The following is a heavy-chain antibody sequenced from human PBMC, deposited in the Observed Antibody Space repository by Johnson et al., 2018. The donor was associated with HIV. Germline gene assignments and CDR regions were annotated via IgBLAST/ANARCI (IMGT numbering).Heavy chain of an antibody. J-gene: IGHJ3*02. CDR2: ISYDGSNK. Sequence: QVQLVESGGGVVQPGRSLRLSCAASGFTFSSYAMHWVRQAPGKGLEWVAVISYDGSNKYYADSVKGRFTISKDNSKNTLYLQMNSLRAEETSVYYCARGDFWSGYPDAFDIWGQGTMVTVSS. V-gene: IGHV3-30*04. CDR3: ARGDFWSGYPDAFDI. CDR1: GFTFSSYA. D-gene: IGHD3-3*01.